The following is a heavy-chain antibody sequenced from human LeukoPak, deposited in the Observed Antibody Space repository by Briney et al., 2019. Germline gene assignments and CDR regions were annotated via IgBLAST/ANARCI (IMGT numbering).Heavy chain of an antibody. D-gene: IGHD6-19*01. Sequence: SQTLSLTCTVSGGSISSGGYYWSWIRQPPGKGLEWIGYIYHSGSTYYNPSLKSRVTISVGRSKNQFSLKLSSVTAADTAVYYCARDVIDSSGHPGRDYWGQGTLVTASS. CDR1: GGSISSGGYY. CDR2: IYHSGST. V-gene: IGHV4-30-2*01. CDR3: ARDVIDSSGHPGRDY. J-gene: IGHJ4*02.